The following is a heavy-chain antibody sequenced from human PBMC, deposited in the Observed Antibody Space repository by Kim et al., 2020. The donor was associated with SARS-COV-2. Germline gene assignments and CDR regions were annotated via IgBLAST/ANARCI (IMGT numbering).Heavy chain of an antibody. CDR1: GGSINGFF. CDR2: IYHTGNT. Sequence: SETLSLTCTVSGGSINGFFWTWIRQTPGKGLEWIAYIYHTGNTNYNPSLGSRVTVSVDTSKNQFSLKLSSVTAADTAFYYCARGYSGSYYRFDFWGQGT. CDR3: ARGYSGSYYRFDF. J-gene: IGHJ4*02. V-gene: IGHV4-59*01. D-gene: IGHD1-26*01.